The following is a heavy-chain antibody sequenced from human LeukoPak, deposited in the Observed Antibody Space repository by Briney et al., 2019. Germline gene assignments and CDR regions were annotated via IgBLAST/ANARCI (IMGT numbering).Heavy chain of an antibody. V-gene: IGHV3-48*03. Sequence: GGSLRLSCAASGFTFSSYEMNWVRQAPGKGLEWISYISASGTLTHYADSVEGRFTISRDNAKNSLYLQMNSLRAEDTAVYYCAELGITMIGGVWGKGTTVTISS. CDR3: AELGITMIGGV. D-gene: IGHD3-10*02. CDR2: ISASGTLT. J-gene: IGHJ6*04. CDR1: GFTFSSYE.